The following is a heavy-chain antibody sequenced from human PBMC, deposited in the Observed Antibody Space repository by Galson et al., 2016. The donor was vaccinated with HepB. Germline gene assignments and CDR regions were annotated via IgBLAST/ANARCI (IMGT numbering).Heavy chain of an antibody. Sequence: SLRLSCAAAGFAFSRNWMSWVRQAPGKGLEWVACIKQDGSEERYVASVRGRFTISTDSAKRSLYLQMNRLKVEDTATYYCAALDTATVRTASWGQGILVTVSS. V-gene: IGHV3-7*03. J-gene: IGHJ5*02. CDR1: GFAFSRNW. CDR2: IKQDGSEE. CDR3: AALDTATVRTAS. D-gene: IGHD5-18*01.